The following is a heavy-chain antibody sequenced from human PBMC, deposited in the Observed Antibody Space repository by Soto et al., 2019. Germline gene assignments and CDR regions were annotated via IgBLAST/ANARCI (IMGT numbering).Heavy chain of an antibody. CDR3: ASPRGAWDALLDRFFDF. J-gene: IGHJ2*01. V-gene: IGHV5-51*01. CDR1: GYTFANYW. Sequence: GESLKISCQSSGYTFANYWIVWVRQMPGKGLEWMGIIYPSDSTVKYSPSVQGQVTMSVDKSISTAYLQWSSLKASDAAVYYCASPRGAWDALLDRFFDFWGRGTLVTVSS. D-gene: IGHD1-1*01. CDR2: IYPSDSTV.